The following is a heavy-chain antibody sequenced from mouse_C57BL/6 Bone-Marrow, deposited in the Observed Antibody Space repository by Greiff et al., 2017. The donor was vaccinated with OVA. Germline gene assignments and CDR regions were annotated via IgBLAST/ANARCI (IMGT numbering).Heavy chain of an antibody. CDR1: GFTFTDYY. CDR3: ASTKDYFDY. CDR2: IRNKANGYTT. Sequence: EVQVVESGGGLVQPGGSLSLSCAASGFTFTDYYMSWVRPPPGKALEWLGFIRNKANGYTTEYSASVKGRFTISRDNSESILYLQMNALRAEDSATYYCASTKDYFDYWGQGTTLTVSS. J-gene: IGHJ2*01. V-gene: IGHV7-3*01.